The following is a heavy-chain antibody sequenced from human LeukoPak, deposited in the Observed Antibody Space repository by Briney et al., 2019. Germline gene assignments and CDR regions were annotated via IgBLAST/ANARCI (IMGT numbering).Heavy chain of an antibody. D-gene: IGHD3-3*01. CDR1: GYSISSGYY. J-gene: IGHJ4*02. CDR3: ARHRTIFGVVIIPVYFDY. V-gene: IGHV4-38-2*02. CDR2: IYHSGST. Sequence: SETLSLTCTVSGYSISSGYYWGWIRQPPGKGLEWIGSIYHSGSTYYNPSLKSRVTISVDTSKNQFSLKLSSVTAADTAVYYCARHRTIFGVVIIPVYFDYWGQGTLVTVSS.